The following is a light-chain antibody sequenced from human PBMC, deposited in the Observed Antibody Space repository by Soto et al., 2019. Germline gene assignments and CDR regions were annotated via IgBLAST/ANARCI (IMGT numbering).Light chain of an antibody. Sequence: EIVMTQSPATLSVSPGERAIFSCRASQIVDSKLAWYQQKLGQAPRLLIYDASTRATVIPARFSGSGSGTEFTLTISSLQSEDFAIYYCQQYYVWNTFGGGTKV. CDR2: DAS. CDR3: QQYYVWNT. V-gene: IGKV3-15*01. CDR1: QIVDSK. J-gene: IGKJ4*01.